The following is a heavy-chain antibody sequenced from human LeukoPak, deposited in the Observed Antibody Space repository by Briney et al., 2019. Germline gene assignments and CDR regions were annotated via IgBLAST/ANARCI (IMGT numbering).Heavy chain of an antibody. CDR2: IKEDGSEK. J-gene: IGHJ4*02. Sequence: PGGSLRLSCAASGFTFSTYWMSWVRQAPGKGLEWVANIKEDGSEKCYVDSVKGRFTISRDNAKNSLYLQMNSLRAEDTAVYYCARDVIDQYYDFWSGYLSWGQGTLVTVSS. CDR1: GFTFSTYW. V-gene: IGHV3-7*03. CDR3: ARDVIDQYYDFWSGYLS. D-gene: IGHD3-3*01.